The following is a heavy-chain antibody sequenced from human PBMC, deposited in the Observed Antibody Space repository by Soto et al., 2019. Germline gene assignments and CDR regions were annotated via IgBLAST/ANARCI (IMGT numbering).Heavy chain of an antibody. Sequence: ASVKVSCKVSGYTLTELSMHWVRQAPGKGLEWMGGFDPEDGETIYAQKFQGRVTITEDTSTDTAYMELSSLRSEDTAVYYCATVVTTFFDYWGQGTLVTVSS. CDR3: ATVVTTFFDY. CDR1: GYTLTELS. D-gene: IGHD4-4*01. V-gene: IGHV1-24*01. CDR2: FDPEDGET. J-gene: IGHJ4*02.